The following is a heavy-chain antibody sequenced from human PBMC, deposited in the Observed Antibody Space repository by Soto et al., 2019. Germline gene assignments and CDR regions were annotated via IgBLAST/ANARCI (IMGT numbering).Heavy chain of an antibody. CDR1: GYSFTSYW. Sequence: LKISCKGSGYSFTSYWISWVRQMPGKGLEWMGRIDPSDSYTNYSPSFQGHVTISADKSISTAYLQWSSLKASDTAMYYCARRDCSGGSCYYYFDYWGQGTLVTVSS. J-gene: IGHJ4*02. D-gene: IGHD2-15*01. V-gene: IGHV5-10-1*01. CDR2: IDPSDSYT. CDR3: ARRDCSGGSCYYYFDY.